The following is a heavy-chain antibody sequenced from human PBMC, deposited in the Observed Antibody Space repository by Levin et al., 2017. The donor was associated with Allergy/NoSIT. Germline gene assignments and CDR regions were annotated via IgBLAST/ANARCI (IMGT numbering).Heavy chain of an antibody. Sequence: NRHQPGKGLEWIGYIYHSGSTYYNPSLKSRVTISVDRSKNQFSLKLSSVTAADTAVYYCARAPLRYFDWLPHYFDYWGQGTLVTVSS. V-gene: IGHV4-30-2*01. D-gene: IGHD3-9*01. J-gene: IGHJ4*02. CDR3: ARAPLRYFDWLPHYFDY. CDR2: IYHSGST.